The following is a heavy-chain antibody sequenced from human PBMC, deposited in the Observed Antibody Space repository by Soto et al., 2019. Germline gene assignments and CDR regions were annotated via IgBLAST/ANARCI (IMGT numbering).Heavy chain of an antibody. CDR2: ISGSGGST. D-gene: IGHD2-15*01. CDR1: GFTFSSYA. CDR3: AKDRRRAATPYYFDY. V-gene: IGHV3-23*01. Sequence: EVQLLESGGGLVQPGGSLRLSCAASGFTFSSYAMSWVRQAPGKGLEWVSAISGSGGSTYYADSVKGRFTISRDNSKNTPYLQMNSLRAEDTAVYYCAKDRRRAATPYYFDYWGQGTLVTVPS. J-gene: IGHJ4*02.